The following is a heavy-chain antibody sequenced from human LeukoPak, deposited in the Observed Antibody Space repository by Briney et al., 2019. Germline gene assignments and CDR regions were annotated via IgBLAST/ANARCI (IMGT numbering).Heavy chain of an antibody. Sequence: AASVKVSCKASGYTFTGYYMHWVRQAPGQGLEWMGWINPNSGGTNYAQKSQGRVTMTRDTSISTAYMELSRLRSDDTAVYYCARCFVRGVNPILGSYGMDVWGQGTTVTVSS. CDR1: GYTFTGYY. CDR2: INPNSGGT. CDR3: ARCFVRGVNPILGSYGMDV. V-gene: IGHV1-2*02. J-gene: IGHJ6*02. D-gene: IGHD3-10*02.